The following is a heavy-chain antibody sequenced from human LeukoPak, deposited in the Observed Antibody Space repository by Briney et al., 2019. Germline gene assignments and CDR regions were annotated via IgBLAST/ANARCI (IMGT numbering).Heavy chain of an antibody. Sequence: GGSLRLSCAASGFTFSDYYMSWIRQAPGKGLEWVSYISSSGSTIYYAGSVKGRFTISRDNAKNSLYLQMNSLRAEDTAVYYCARPLATYYFDYWGQGTLVTVSS. CDR3: ARPLATYYFDY. J-gene: IGHJ4*02. CDR2: ISSSGSTI. V-gene: IGHV3-11*01. CDR1: GFTFSDYY.